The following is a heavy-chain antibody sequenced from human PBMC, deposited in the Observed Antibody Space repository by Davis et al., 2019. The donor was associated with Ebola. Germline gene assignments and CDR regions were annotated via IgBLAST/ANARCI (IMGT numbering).Heavy chain of an antibody. CDR2: IYYSGST. D-gene: IGHD1-7*01. CDR1: GGSISSSSYY. Sequence: PSETLSLTCTVSGGSISSSSYYWGWIRQPPGKGLEWIGSIYYSGSTYYNPSLKSRVTISVDTSKNQFSLKLSSVTAADTAVYYCARVTGTPLKGYYFDYWGQGTLVTVSS. CDR3: ARVTGTPLKGYYFDY. J-gene: IGHJ4*02. V-gene: IGHV4-39*07.